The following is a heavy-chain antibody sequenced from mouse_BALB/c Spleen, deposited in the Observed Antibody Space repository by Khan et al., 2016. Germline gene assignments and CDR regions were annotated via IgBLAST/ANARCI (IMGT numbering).Heavy chain of an antibody. J-gene: IGHJ2*01. Sequence: EVELVESGPGLVKPSQSLSLTCTVTGYSITSDYAWNWIRQFPGNKLEWMGYISYSGSTSYNPSLKSRISITRDTSKNQFFLQLNSLTTEDTATYYCARSRDYWGQGTTLTVSS. CDR3: ARSRDY. CDR1: GYSITSDYA. V-gene: IGHV3-2*02. CDR2: ISYSGST.